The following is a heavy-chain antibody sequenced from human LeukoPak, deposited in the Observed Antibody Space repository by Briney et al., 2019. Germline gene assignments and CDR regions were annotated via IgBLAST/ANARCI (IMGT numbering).Heavy chain of an antibody. V-gene: IGHV4-61*02. CDR2: IYTSGST. CDR3: ARGPPPTAFDI. J-gene: IGHJ3*02. CDR1: GGSISSGSYY. Sequence: TLSLTCTVSGGSISSGSYYWSWIRQPAGKGLEWIGRIYTSGSTNYNPSLKSRVTISVDTSKNQFSLKLSSVTAADTAVYYCARGPPPTAFDIWGQGTMVTVSS.